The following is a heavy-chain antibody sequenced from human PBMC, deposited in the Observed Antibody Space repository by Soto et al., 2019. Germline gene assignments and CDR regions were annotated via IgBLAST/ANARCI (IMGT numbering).Heavy chain of an antibody. CDR1: GFTFSRYS. D-gene: IGHD2-8*02. CDR3: ARGMTPPGAPAWYYFDS. J-gene: IGHJ4*02. Sequence: GGSLRLSCAASGFTFSRYSMNWVRQAPGKGLEWVSSISSTTNYIYYADSMKGRFTVSRDNAKNSVYLDMNSLSAEDTAVYYCARGMTPPGAPAWYYFDSWGQGTLVTVSS. CDR2: ISSTTNYI. V-gene: IGHV3-21*01.